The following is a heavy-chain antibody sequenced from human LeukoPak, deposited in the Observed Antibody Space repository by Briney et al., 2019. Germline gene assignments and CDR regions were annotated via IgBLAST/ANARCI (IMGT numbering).Heavy chain of an antibody. V-gene: IGHV3-21*01. CDR1: GFTFDTYW. Sequence: GSLRLSCAASGFTFDTYWMSWVRQAPGKGLEWVSSISYTGTYIYYADSVKGRFAIFRDNSKNTLYLQMNSLRTEDTAVYYCVRVSGFCTNGVCPSFDPWGQGTLVTVSS. CDR2: ISYTGTYI. J-gene: IGHJ5*02. D-gene: IGHD2-8*01. CDR3: VRVSGFCTNGVCPSFDP.